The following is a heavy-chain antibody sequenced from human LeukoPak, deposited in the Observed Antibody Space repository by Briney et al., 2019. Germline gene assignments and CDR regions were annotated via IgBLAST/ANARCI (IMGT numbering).Heavy chain of an antibody. CDR1: GGSISSGGYY. CDR3: ARVRDYDFWSGYYRGVFDY. V-gene: IGHV4-31*03. J-gene: IGHJ4*02. CDR2: IYYSGST. Sequence: PSETLSLTCTVSGGSISSGGYYWSWIHQHPGKGLEWIGYIYYSGSTYYNPSLKSRVTISVDTSKNQFSLKLSSVTAADTAVYYCARVRDYDFWSGYYRGVFDYWGQGTLVTVSS. D-gene: IGHD3-3*01.